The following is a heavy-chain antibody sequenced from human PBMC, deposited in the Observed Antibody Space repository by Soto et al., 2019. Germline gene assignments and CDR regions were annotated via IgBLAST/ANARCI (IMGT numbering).Heavy chain of an antibody. V-gene: IGHV1-24*01. D-gene: IGHD6-13*01. CDR3: ATGGHSSSWYSWFDP. CDR2: FDPEDGET. J-gene: IGHJ5*02. Sequence: QVQLVRSGAEGKRPGASGKVSCKVSGYTLTELSMHWVRQAPGKGLEWRGGFDPEDGETIYAQRFQGRVTMTEDTSTDTAYMELSSLRSEDTAVYYCATGGHSSSWYSWFDPWGQGTLVTVSS. CDR1: GYTLTELS.